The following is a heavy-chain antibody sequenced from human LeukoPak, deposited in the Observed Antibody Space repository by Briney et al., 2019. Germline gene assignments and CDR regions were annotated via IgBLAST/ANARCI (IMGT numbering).Heavy chain of an antibody. D-gene: IGHD1-20*01. Sequence: GASVKVSCKASGYTFTGYYMHWERQAPGQGLEWMGWINPNSGGTNYTQKFQGRVTMTRDTSISTAYMELSGLRSDDTAVYYCARAQHGGITGNNSLDYWGQGTLVTVSS. CDR3: ARAQHGGITGNNSLDY. V-gene: IGHV1-2*02. J-gene: IGHJ4*02. CDR2: INPNSGGT. CDR1: GYTFTGYY.